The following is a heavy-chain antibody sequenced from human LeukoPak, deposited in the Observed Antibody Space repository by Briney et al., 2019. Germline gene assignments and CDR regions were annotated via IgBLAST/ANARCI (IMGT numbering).Heavy chain of an antibody. CDR2: IGGSGGST. CDR3: AEQGKRGYSYGLPSFGS. D-gene: IGHD5-18*01. J-gene: IGHJ5*01. Sequence: GGSLRLSCAASGFTFSSYTMNWVRQAPGKGLEWVSAIGGSGGSTYYADSVKGRFTISRDNSKNTLYLQMNSLRAEDTAVYYCAEQGKRGYSYGLPSFGSWGQGTLVTVSS. CDR1: GFTFSSYT. V-gene: IGHV3-23*01.